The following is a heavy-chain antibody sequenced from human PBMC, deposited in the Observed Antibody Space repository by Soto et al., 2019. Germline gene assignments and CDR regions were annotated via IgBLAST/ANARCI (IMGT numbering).Heavy chain of an antibody. Sequence: TLSLTCTVSGGSISSGGYYWSWIRQHPGKGLEWIGYIYYSGSTYYNPSLKSRVTISVDTSKNQFSLKLSSVTAADTAVYYCARGTYYYDSSGYFNWFDPWGQGTLVTVSS. CDR3: ARGTYYYDSSGYFNWFDP. D-gene: IGHD3-22*01. V-gene: IGHV4-31*03. CDR1: GGSISSGGYY. CDR2: IYYSGST. J-gene: IGHJ5*02.